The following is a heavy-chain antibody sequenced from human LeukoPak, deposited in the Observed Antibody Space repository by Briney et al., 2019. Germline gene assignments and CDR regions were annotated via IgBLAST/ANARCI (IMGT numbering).Heavy chain of an antibody. V-gene: IGHV1-2*02. J-gene: IGHJ5*02. D-gene: IGHD2-2*02. CDR1: GYTFTSYY. CDR2: INPNSGGT. CDR3: ARFHCSSTSCYSP. Sequence: ASVKVSCKASGYTFTSYYMHWVRQAPGQGLEWMGWINPNSGGTNYAQKFQGRVTMTRDTSISTAYMELSRLRSDDTAVYYCARFHCSSTSCYSPWGQGTLVTVSS.